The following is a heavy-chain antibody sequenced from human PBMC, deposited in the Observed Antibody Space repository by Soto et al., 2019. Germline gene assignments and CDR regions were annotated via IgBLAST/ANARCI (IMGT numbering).Heavy chain of an antibody. Sequence: QITLKESGPTLVKVTQTVTVTCTFSGFSLSSTGVGVGWIRQPPGKALEGLALINWNDDKRYNPSLKSRLTITKDPSKNQVVLTMTNMDPLDTATYYCARSGHNSGFFYYDYWGQGTLITVSA. CDR3: ARSGHNSGFFYYDY. CDR1: GFSLSSTGVG. D-gene: IGHD3-22*01. J-gene: IGHJ4*02. V-gene: IGHV2-5*01. CDR2: INWNDDK.